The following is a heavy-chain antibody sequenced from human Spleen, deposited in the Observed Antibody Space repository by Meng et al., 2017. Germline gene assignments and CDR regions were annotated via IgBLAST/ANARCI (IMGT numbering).Heavy chain of an antibody. CDR2: ISGISSYI. D-gene: IGHD1-1*01. CDR3: TNDRLNH. Sequence: GESLKISCAASAFTFSDYTMNWVRQAPGKGLEWVSSISGISSYIYYSDSVKGRFTISRDNAKNTLYLQMNSLRAEDTAIYYCTNDRLNHWGQGTLVTVSS. J-gene: IGHJ1*01. V-gene: IGHV3-21*01. CDR1: AFTFSDYT.